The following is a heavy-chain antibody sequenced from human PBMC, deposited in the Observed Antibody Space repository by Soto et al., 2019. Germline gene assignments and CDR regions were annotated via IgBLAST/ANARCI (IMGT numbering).Heavy chain of an antibody. Sequence: QVQLQQWGAGLLKPSETLSLTCAVYGGSFSGYYWSWIRQPPGKGLEWIGEINHSGSTNYNPSLKSRVTIPVDTPKNQFALKLSSVTAGDTAVYYGARGSRYRRYCSSNSCYGYMDVWCKGTTVTVSS. CDR2: INHSGST. CDR1: GGSFSGYY. CDR3: ARGSRYRRYCSSNSCYGYMDV. J-gene: IGHJ6*03. D-gene: IGHD2-2*01. V-gene: IGHV4-34*01.